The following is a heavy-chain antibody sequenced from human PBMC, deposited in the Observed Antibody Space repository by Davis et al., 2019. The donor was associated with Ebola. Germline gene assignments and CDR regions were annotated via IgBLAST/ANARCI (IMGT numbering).Heavy chain of an antibody. CDR3: ARDRADWGGGDY. CDR1: GYTFTSYG. Sequence: SVKVSCKPSGYTFTSYGIHWLRQAPGQRLEWMGWINPGNGNTKYSEKFQGRVTITRDTSASTAYMELASPRSEDTAVYYCARDRADWGGGDYWGQGSLVTVSS. D-gene: IGHD7-27*01. V-gene: IGHV1-3*01. J-gene: IGHJ4*02. CDR2: INPGNGNT.